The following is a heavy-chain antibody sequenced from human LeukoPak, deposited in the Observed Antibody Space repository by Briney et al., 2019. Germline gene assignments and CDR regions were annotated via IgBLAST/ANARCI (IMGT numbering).Heavy chain of an antibody. J-gene: IGHJ6*03. D-gene: IGHD1-26*01. CDR1: GDSVSSNSTP. CDR3: ARDIGGAPPYYYYYMDV. CDR2: TYYGSKWYN. V-gene: IGHV6-1*01. Sequence: SQTLSLTCVISGDSVSSNSTPWNWIRQSPSRGLEWLGRTYYGSKWYNDYAVSVKSRITINPDTSQNQFSLQLNSVTAADTAAYYCARDIGGAPPYYYYYMDVWGEGTTVTVSS.